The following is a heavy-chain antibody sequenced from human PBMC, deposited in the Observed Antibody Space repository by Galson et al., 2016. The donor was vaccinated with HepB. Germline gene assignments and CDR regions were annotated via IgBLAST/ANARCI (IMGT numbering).Heavy chain of an antibody. CDR3: AKDPNGDYIGAYDS. V-gene: IGHV3-23*01. CDR1: GFTFSRYW. CDR2: ISGSGNSI. J-gene: IGHJ4*02. D-gene: IGHD4-17*01. Sequence: SLRLSCAASGFTFSRYWMHWVRQAPGKGLEWVSTISGSGNSILYGDSVKGRFTISRDNSKNIVYLQMNSLRAEDTALYYRAKDPNGDYIGAYDSWGQGTLVNVSS.